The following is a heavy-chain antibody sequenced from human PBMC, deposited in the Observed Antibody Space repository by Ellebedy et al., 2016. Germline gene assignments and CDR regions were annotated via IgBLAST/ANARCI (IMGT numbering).Heavy chain of an antibody. CDR3: ARGDFGDDSDGPYYFDY. CDR2: IFHSGTT. D-gene: IGHD4-23*01. Sequence: SETLSLXXAVSAGSINTDNYSWNWIRQPPGKGLEWIGYIFHSGTTYYNPSLESRVTISVDRSRNQFSLNLSSVTAADTAVYYCARGDFGDDSDGPYYFDYWGQGTLVTVSS. J-gene: IGHJ4*02. CDR1: AGSINTDNYS. V-gene: IGHV4-30-2*01.